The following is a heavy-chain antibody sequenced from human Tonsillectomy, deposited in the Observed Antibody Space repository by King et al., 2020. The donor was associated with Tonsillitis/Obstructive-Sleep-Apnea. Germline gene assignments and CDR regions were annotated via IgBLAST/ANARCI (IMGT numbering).Heavy chain of an antibody. CDR2: INTNTGNP. D-gene: IGHD2-2*01. CDR3: ARTPAVPPADRSYYNYMNL. V-gene: IGHV7-4-1*02. J-gene: IGHJ6*03. Sequence: VQLVESGSELKKPGASVKVSCKASEYVFTSYVINWVRQAPGQGLEWMGWINTNTGNPTYAQGFTGRFVFSLDTSLSTAYLQIISLKGEDTAVYYCARTPAVPPADRSYYNYMNLGGKGTTVTV. CDR1: EYVFTSYV.